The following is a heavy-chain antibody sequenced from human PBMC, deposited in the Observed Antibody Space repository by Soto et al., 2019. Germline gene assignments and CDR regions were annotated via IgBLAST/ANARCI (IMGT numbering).Heavy chain of an antibody. CDR2: IRDDGRDK. D-gene: IGHD3-22*01. CDR1: GFTFSRYW. J-gene: IGHJ4*02. Sequence: GGSLRVSCGASGFTFSRYWMSWVRQAPGKGLEWVANIRDDGRDKYYADSVKGRFTISRDNSKNTLYLQMNSLRAEDTAVYYCAKSYYYDSSGSTTVLDYWGQGTLVTVSS. CDR3: AKSYYYDSSGSTTVLDY. V-gene: IGHV3-7*03.